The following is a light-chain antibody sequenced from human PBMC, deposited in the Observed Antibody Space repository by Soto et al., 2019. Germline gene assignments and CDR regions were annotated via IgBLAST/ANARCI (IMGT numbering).Light chain of an antibody. Sequence: DIQMTQSPSTLSASVGDRVTITCRASQTIDGWLAWYQQRPGKPPNPLIYKASTLASGVPSRFSGSGSGTEFTLTINSLQPDDFATYYCQQYHIYSGTFGQGTKVDIK. CDR3: QQYHIYSGT. J-gene: IGKJ1*01. V-gene: IGKV1-5*03. CDR1: QTIDGW. CDR2: KAS.